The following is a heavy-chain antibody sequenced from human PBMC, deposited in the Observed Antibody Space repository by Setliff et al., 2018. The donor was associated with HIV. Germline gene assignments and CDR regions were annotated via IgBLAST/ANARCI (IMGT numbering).Heavy chain of an antibody. CDR2: IYYSGST. J-gene: IGHJ6*03. CDR1: NGSISGYY. V-gene: IGHV4-59*08. CDR3: ATDSSGYYSLYYYYYMDV. D-gene: IGHD3-22*01. Sequence: SETLSLTCTVSNGSISGYYWSWIRQPPGKGLEWIGYIYYSGSTNYSPSLKSRVTISVDTSKNLFSLNLTSVTAADTAVYYCATDSSGYYSLYYYYYMDVWGKGTTVTVSS.